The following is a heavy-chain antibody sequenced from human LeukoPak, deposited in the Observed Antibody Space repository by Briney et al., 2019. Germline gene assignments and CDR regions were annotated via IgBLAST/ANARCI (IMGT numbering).Heavy chain of an antibody. V-gene: IGHV5-51*01. D-gene: IGHD6-13*01. CDR2: IYSGESDT. CDR1: GYGFTTYW. Sequence: GEALKISFRGSGYGFTTYWIGWVRPMPGKGLEWMGIIYSGESDTRYSPSFQGQVTISADKSFSTAYLQWSSLKASDTAMYYCARLRYSSSWDFDYWGQGTLVTVSS. CDR3: ARLRYSSSWDFDY. J-gene: IGHJ4*02.